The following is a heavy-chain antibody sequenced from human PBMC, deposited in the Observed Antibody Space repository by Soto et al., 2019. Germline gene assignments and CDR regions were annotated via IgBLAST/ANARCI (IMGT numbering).Heavy chain of an antibody. CDR3: ARQICSGGSCYLVDP. D-gene: IGHD2-15*01. CDR1: GGSISSSSYY. CDR2: IYYSGST. J-gene: IGHJ5*02. Sequence: QLQLQESGPGLVKPSETLSLTCTVSGGSISSSSYYWGWIRQPPGKGLEWIGSIYYSGSTYYNPSLKSRVTISVDTSKNQFSLKLSSVTAADTAVYYCARQICSGGSCYLVDPWGQGTLVTVSS. V-gene: IGHV4-39*01.